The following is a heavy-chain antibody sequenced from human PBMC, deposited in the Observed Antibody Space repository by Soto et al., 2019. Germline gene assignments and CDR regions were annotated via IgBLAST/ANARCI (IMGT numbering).Heavy chain of an antibody. Sequence: GGSLRLSCAASGFTFSSYAMSWVRQAPGKGLEWVSAISGSGGSTYYADSVKGRFTISRDNSKNTLYLQMNSLRAEDTAVYYCAKRITMVREEPLDPWGQGTLVTVSS. V-gene: IGHV3-23*01. J-gene: IGHJ5*02. D-gene: IGHD3-10*01. CDR3: AKRITMVREEPLDP. CDR1: GFTFSSYA. CDR2: ISGSGGST.